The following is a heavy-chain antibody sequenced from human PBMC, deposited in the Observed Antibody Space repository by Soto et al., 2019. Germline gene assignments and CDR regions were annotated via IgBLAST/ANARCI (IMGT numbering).Heavy chain of an antibody. CDR3: ARKDYGSGSYPGYYYMDV. J-gene: IGHJ6*03. Sequence: ASVKVSCKASGGTFSSYAISWVRQAPGQGLEWMGWISANNGNTNYAQKLQGRVTMTTDTSTSTAYMELRSLRSDDTAVYYCARKDYGSGSYPGYYYMDVWGKGTTVTVSS. V-gene: IGHV1-18*01. D-gene: IGHD3-10*01. CDR1: GGTFSSYA. CDR2: ISANNGNT.